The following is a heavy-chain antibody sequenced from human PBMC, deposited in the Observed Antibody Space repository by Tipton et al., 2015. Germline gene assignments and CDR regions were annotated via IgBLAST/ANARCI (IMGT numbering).Heavy chain of an antibody. J-gene: IGHJ4*02. CDR3: ARVDYGDYVHYFDY. Sequence: TLSLTCDVSGYSISSGYYWGWIRQPPGKGLEWIGSIFHRGDTNYNPSLKSRVTISVDTSKNQFSLKLSSVTAADTAVYYCARVDYGDYVHYFDYWGQGTLVTVSS. D-gene: IGHD4-17*01. V-gene: IGHV4-38-2*01. CDR1: GYSISSGYY. CDR2: IFHRGDT.